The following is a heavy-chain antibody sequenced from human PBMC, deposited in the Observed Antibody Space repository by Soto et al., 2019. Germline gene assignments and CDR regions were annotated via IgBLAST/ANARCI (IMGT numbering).Heavy chain of an antibody. CDR2: ISGSGGTT. CDR3: AKDLWERYGRDV. Sequence: GGSLRLSCAASGFTFSSYTMSWVRQAPGKGLEGVSIISGSGGTTYYADSVKGRFTISRDKSKKTLDRQMNSLRAGDTAVYYCAKDLWERYGRDVWGQGTTATVS. CDR1: GFTFSSYT. V-gene: IGHV3-23*01. D-gene: IGHD1-26*01. J-gene: IGHJ6*02.